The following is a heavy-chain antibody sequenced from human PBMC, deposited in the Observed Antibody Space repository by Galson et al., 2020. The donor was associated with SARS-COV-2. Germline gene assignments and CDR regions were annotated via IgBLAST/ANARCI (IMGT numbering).Heavy chain of an antibody. CDR3: ARWRYSSGWSFFDH. J-gene: IGHJ4*02. CDR1: GLPFSSFG. CDR2: ISSNRLRA. Sequence: GGSLRLSCADSGLPFSSFGMGWVSQAPGKGIEYISSISSNRLRAYYANSVQGRFTISRDNSKNTLYLQMGGLRAEDMAVYFCARWRYSSGWSFFDHWGQGTLVTVSS. D-gene: IGHD6-19*01. V-gene: IGHV3-64*01.